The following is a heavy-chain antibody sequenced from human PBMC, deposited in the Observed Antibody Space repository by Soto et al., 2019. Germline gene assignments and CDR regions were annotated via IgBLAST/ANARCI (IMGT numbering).Heavy chain of an antibody. V-gene: IGHV3-33*01. Sequence: PGGSLRLSCAASGFTFSSYGMHWVRQAPGKGLEWVAVIWYDGSNKYYADSVKGRFTISRDNSKNTLYLQMNSLRAEDTAVYYCARDPVIAAAGHFYYYYMDVWGKGTTVTVSS. D-gene: IGHD6-13*01. CDR1: GFTFSSYG. J-gene: IGHJ6*03. CDR2: IWYDGSNK. CDR3: ARDPVIAAAGHFYYYYMDV.